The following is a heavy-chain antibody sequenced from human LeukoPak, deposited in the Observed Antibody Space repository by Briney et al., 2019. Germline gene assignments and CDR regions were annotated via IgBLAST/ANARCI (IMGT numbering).Heavy chain of an antibody. V-gene: IGHV3-23*01. CDR2: INPSGGGT. J-gene: IGHJ3*02. CDR1: GFAFSSYA. Sequence: PGGSLRLSRAASGFAFSSYAMTWVRKAPGKGLEWISSINPSGGGTYYADSVKGRFTISRDNSKNTVYLQVNSLRAEDTPVYYCAKDAIWGQGTMVTVSS. CDR3: AKDAI.